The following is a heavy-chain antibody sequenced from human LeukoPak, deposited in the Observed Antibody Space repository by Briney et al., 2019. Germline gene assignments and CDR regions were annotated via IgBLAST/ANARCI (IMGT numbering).Heavy chain of an antibody. Sequence: SQTLSLTCAISGDSVSSNNGAWNWIRQSPSRGLEWLGRTYYRSKWYNDYAGSMKGRITISPDTSKNRFSLQLNSVTPEDTAVYYCARDVGISGWYTFDYWGRGTLVTVSS. CDR1: GDSVSSNNGA. J-gene: IGHJ4*02. V-gene: IGHV6-1*01. CDR2: TYYRSKWYN. D-gene: IGHD6-19*01. CDR3: ARDVGISGWYTFDY.